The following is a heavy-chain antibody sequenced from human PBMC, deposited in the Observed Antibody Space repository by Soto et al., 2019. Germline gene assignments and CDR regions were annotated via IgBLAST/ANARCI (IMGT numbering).Heavy chain of an antibody. V-gene: IGHV4-59*02. J-gene: IGHJ4*02. Sequence: SETLSLTCTVSGGSVNTYYWSWIRQPPGKGLEWIGYIYSSGRTSYNPSLESRVTISVDTSKNQFSLRLNSVTAADTAVYYCARERGPLSYCDYWGQGTLVTSPQ. CDR1: GGSVNTYY. CDR2: IYSSGRT. D-gene: IGHD3-16*01. CDR3: ARERGPLSYCDY.